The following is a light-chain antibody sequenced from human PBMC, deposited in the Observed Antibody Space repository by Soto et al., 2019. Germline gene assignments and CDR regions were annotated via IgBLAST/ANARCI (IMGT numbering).Light chain of an antibody. Sequence: VMTQAPATLSVSPGERATLSCRASQSVSSSYLAWYQQKPGQAPRLLIYGASSRATGTPDRFSGSGSGTDFTLTISRLEPEDFAVYYCQQYGSSPWTFGQGTKVDIK. J-gene: IGKJ1*01. CDR2: GAS. CDR3: QQYGSSPWT. V-gene: IGKV3-20*01. CDR1: QSVSSSY.